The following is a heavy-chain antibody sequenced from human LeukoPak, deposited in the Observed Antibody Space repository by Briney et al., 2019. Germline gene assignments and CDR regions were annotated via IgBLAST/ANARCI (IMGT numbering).Heavy chain of an antibody. D-gene: IGHD6-6*01. Sequence: PSETLSLSCAVYGGSFSGYYWTWIRQPPGKGLEWIGEINHRRSTNYNPSLKSRVTISVDTSKNQFSLKLSSVTAADTAVYYCARSSIAARPGRHFDYWGQGTLVTVSS. CDR3: ARSSIAARPGRHFDY. V-gene: IGHV4-34*01. CDR1: GGSFSGYY. J-gene: IGHJ4*02. CDR2: INHRRST.